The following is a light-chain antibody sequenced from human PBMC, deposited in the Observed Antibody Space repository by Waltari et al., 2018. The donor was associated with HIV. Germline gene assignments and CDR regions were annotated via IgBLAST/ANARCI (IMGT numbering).Light chain of an antibody. J-gene: IGLJ2*01. CDR3: SSYTSSSTLVV. V-gene: IGLV2-14*03. CDR1: SSDVGVFNY. Sequence: QSALTQPAPVSGSPGPSITISCTGTSSDVGVFNYVSWYQHHPGKAPKLMIYDVTSRPSGVSNRFSGSKSGNTASLTISGLQAEDEADYYCSSYTSSSTLVVFGGGTKLTVL. CDR2: DVT.